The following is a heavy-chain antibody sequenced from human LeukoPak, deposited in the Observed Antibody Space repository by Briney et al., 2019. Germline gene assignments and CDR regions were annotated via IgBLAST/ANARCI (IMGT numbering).Heavy chain of an antibody. CDR1: GFTFGSYA. D-gene: IGHD5-24*01. Sequence: GGSLRLSCAASGFTFGSYAMTWVRQAPGKGLEWVSAISGSGGSTYYADSVKGRFTISRDNSKNTLYLQMNSLRAEDTAVYYCAKDRRGWLQSFFDYWGQGTLVTVSS. CDR3: AKDRRGWLQSFFDY. J-gene: IGHJ4*02. V-gene: IGHV3-23*01. CDR2: ISGSGGST.